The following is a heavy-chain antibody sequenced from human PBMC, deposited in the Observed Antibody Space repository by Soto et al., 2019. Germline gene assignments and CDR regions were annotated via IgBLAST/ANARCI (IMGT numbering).Heavy chain of an antibody. Sequence: PSETLPLTCSVAGGCISSSNWWSWVRLPPGKGLEWIGEIYHSGSTNYNPSLKSRVTISVDKSKNQFSLKLSSVTAADTAVYYCARFSLGAVAGLDGYYYYGMDVWGQGTTFTASS. J-gene: IGHJ6*02. V-gene: IGHV4-4*02. CDR2: IYHSGST. CDR3: ARFSLGAVAGLDGYYYYGMDV. D-gene: IGHD6-19*01. CDR1: GGCISSSNW.